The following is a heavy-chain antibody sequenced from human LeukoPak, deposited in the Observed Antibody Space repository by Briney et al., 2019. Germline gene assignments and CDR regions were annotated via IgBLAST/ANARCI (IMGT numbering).Heavy chain of an antibody. V-gene: IGHV3-48*01. Sequence: PGGSLRLSCAASGFTFSSYSMNWVRQAPGKGLEWVSYISSSSSTIYYAGSVKGRFTISRDNAKNALYLQMNSLRAEDTAVYYCARSPLSDYWGQGTLVTVSS. J-gene: IGHJ4*02. CDR1: GFTFSSYS. CDR3: ARSPLSDY. D-gene: IGHD2/OR15-2a*01. CDR2: ISSSSSTI.